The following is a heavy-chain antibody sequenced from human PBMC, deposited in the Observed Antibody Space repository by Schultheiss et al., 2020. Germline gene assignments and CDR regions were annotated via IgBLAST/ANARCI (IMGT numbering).Heavy chain of an antibody. V-gene: IGHV1-69*04. Sequence: TVKVSCKASGVTFTSYAISWVRQAPGQGLEWMGKIIPIRGIPNYAQKFQGRVTITADTSTVYMELSSLRSEDTAVYYCAGALAIAADYGMDVWGHGTTVTVSS. J-gene: IGHJ6*02. CDR3: AGALAIAADYGMDV. CDR1: GVTFTSYA. CDR2: IIPIRGIP. D-gene: IGHD6-13*01.